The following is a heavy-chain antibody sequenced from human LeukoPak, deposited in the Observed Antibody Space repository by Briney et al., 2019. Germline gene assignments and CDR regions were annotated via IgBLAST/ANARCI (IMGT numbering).Heavy chain of an antibody. CDR1: GYSFTSYG. Sequence: ASVKVSCKASGYSFTSYGVSWVRQAPGQGLEWMGWISAYNGNTNYAQKFQGRVTMTTDTSTSTAYMELRSLTSDDTAVYYCARAPRVPLYYSGSLWGQGTLVTVSS. J-gene: IGHJ4*02. CDR2: ISAYNGNT. CDR3: ARAPRVPLYYSGSL. D-gene: IGHD1-26*01. V-gene: IGHV1-18*01.